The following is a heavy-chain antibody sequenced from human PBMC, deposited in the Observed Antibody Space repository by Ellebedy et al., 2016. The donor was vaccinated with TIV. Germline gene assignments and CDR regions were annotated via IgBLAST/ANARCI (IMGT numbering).Heavy chain of an antibody. Sequence: AASVKVSCKASGYTFTTFYINWVRQAPGQGLEWIGTVNPNSGDTNYAQKFQGRVTMTRDTSTSTVYMELSTLRSEDTAVYYCARATGVELPFPLWFDSWGQGTPVTVSS. CDR3: ARATGVELPFPLWFDS. CDR1: GYTFTTFY. CDR2: VNPNSGDT. V-gene: IGHV1-46*01. J-gene: IGHJ5*01. D-gene: IGHD2-21*02.